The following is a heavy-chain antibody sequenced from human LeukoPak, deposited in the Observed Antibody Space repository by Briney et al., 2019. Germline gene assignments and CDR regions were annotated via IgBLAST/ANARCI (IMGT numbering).Heavy chain of an antibody. V-gene: IGHV4-59*01. CDR3: AREQLAYCGGDCYTLSYYFDY. D-gene: IGHD2-21*02. CDR2: IYYSGST. CDR1: GGSISSYY. Sequence: PSETLSLTCTVSGGSISSYYWSWIRQPPGKGLEWIGYIYYSGSTNYSPSLKSRVTISVDTSKNQFSLKLSSVTAADTAVYYCAREQLAYCGGDCYTLSYYFDYWGQGTLVTVSS. J-gene: IGHJ4*02.